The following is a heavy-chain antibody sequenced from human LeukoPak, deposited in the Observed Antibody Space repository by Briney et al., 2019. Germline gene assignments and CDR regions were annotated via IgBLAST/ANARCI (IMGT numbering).Heavy chain of an antibody. Sequence: SETLSLTCTVSGGSISSSSYYWGWIRQPPGKGLEWIGSIYYSGSTYYNPSLKSRVTISVDTSKNQFSLKLSSVTAADTAVYYCARQSIIVVVPAARTHDAFDIWGQGTMVTVSS. CDR3: ARQSIIVVVPAARTHDAFDI. J-gene: IGHJ3*02. CDR1: GGSISSSSYY. CDR2: IYYSGST. D-gene: IGHD2-2*01. V-gene: IGHV4-39*07.